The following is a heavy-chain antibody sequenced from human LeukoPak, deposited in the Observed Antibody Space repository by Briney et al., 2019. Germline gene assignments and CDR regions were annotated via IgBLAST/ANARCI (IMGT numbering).Heavy chain of an antibody. CDR3: ARQWGSGYLYYFDY. J-gene: IGHJ4*02. D-gene: IGHD5-12*01. Sequence: PSETLSLTCTVSGGSISSYYWSWLRQPPGKGLEWIGYIYYSGSTNYNPSLKSRVTISVGTSKNQFSLKLNSVTAADTAVYYCARQWGSGYLYYFDYWGQGTLVTVSS. CDR2: IYYSGST. CDR1: GGSISSYY. V-gene: IGHV4-59*08.